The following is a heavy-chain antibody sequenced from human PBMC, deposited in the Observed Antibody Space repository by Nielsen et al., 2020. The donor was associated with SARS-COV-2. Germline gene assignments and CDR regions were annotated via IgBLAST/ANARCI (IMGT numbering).Heavy chain of an antibody. CDR1: GYTFTAYA. V-gene: IGHV1-3*04. CDR2: INSDSGNT. CDR3: ARSRGCSATSCFFNY. Sequence: ASVKVSCKASGYTFTAYAIHWVRQDPGQRLEWMGWINSDSGNTKYSQKFRGRVTITRDTSASTAYMELSGLSSEDTAVYYCARSRGCSATSCFFNYWGKGPLVTASS. D-gene: IGHD2-2*01. J-gene: IGHJ4*02.